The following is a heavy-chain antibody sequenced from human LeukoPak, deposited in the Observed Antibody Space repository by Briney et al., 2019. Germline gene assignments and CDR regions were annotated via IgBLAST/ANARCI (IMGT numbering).Heavy chain of an antibody. D-gene: IGHD6-19*01. CDR2: TYSSGST. CDR3: ARSGWGTFDY. Sequence: SETLSLTCSVSGASISSYYWNWIRQPPGKGLEWIGNTYSSGSTNYNPSLKSRVTISLDTSKSQFSLRLSSVTAADTAVYYCARSGWGTFDYWGQGTLVTVSS. V-gene: IGHV4-4*09. J-gene: IGHJ4*02. CDR1: GASISSYY.